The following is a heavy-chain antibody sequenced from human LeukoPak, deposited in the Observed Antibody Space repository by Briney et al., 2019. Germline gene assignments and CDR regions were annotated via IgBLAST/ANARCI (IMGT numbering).Heavy chain of an antibody. CDR2: IYYSGST. D-gene: IGHD6-13*01. J-gene: IGHJ5*02. V-gene: IGHV4-39*01. CDR3: ARVIAAANCFDP. Sequence: SETLSLTCTVSGGSISSSSYYWGWIRQPPGKGLEWIGSIYYSGSTYYNPSLKSRVTISVDTSKNQFPLKLSSVTAADTAVYYCARVIAAANCFDPWGQGTLVTVSS. CDR1: GGSISSSSYY.